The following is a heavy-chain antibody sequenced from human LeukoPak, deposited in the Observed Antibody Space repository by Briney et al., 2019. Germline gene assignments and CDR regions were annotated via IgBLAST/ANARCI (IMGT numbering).Heavy chain of an antibody. J-gene: IGHJ3*02. CDR3: ARPRYNDSSGYYFDI. D-gene: IGHD3-22*01. CDR1: GFTFSEYY. V-gene: IGHV3-11*03. CDR2: ISSSNNFR. Sequence: GGSLRLSCAASGFTFSEYYMSWIRQAPGKGLEWVSCISSSNNFRNYADSVKGRFTISRDNAKNSLYLQLNSLRAEDTAVYYCARPRYNDSSGYYFDIWGQGTMVTVSS.